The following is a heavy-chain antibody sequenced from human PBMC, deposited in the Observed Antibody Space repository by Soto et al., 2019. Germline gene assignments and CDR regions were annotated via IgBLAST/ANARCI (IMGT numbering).Heavy chain of an antibody. D-gene: IGHD3-22*01. V-gene: IGHV1-69*02. CDR3: ARSLLGDHYDGDGLDS. Sequence: QVQLVQSGTEVKKPGSSVTVSCKASGGPYSKYSISWVRQAPGQGLEWMGRIIPIFDMTNYAQKFQGRVTITADKSTSTVYMDLSSLRSEDTAVYYWARSLLGDHYDGDGLDSWGQGTLVSVSS. CDR1: GGPYSKYS. J-gene: IGHJ4*02. CDR2: IIPIFDMT.